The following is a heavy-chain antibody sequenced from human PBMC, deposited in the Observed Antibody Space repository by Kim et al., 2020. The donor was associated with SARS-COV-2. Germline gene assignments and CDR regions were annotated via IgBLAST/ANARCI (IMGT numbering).Heavy chain of an antibody. D-gene: IGHD3-16*01. CDR2: INTKKCDT. CDR3: VRGTWGDINDY. J-gene: IGHJ4*02. CDR1: GDTSSTSG. Sequence: ASVKVSCKASGDTSSTSGFSWVRQAPGQGLEWMGWINTKKCDTNYVQKFQDRVTMTTDSSTTAAYMELRSLKFDDTAVYYCVRGTWGDINDYWGQGTLVTVSS. V-gene: IGHV1-18*01.